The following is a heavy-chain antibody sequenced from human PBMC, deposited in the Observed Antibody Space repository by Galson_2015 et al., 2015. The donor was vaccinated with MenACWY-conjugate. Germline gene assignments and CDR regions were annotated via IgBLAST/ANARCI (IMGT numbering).Heavy chain of an antibody. Sequence: SVKVSCKASGYPFTAYFIHWVRQAPGQGLQWMGWIDPKSGGANYAQNFQVRVTMTRDTSISTAYMDLSSLRSDDTAVYYCTRDRLPPCAPFDYWGQGTLVTVSS. CDR2: IDPKSGGA. J-gene: IGHJ4*02. D-gene: IGHD2-15*01. CDR1: GYPFTAYF. CDR3: TRDRLPPCAPFDY. V-gene: IGHV1-2*02.